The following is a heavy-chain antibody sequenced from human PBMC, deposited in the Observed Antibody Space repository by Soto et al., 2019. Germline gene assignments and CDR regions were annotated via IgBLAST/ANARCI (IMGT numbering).Heavy chain of an antibody. Sequence: QVRLEQSGPEVKKTGASVKVSCKASGYTFTSYGISWVRQAPGQGLEWMGWINIYSGDANYAQRFQDRVTMTRDTSTNTVYKEMRSLRSDDTAVYYCARALYYYDNSGLAYWGQGTLVTVSS. D-gene: IGHD3-22*01. CDR2: INIYSGDA. CDR3: ARALYYYDNSGLAY. CDR1: GYTFTSYG. V-gene: IGHV1-18*01. J-gene: IGHJ4*02.